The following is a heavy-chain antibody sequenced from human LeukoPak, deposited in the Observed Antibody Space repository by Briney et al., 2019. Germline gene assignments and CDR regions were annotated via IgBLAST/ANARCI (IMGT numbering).Heavy chain of an antibody. D-gene: IGHD2-2*01. V-gene: IGHV3-7*01. CDR1: GFSFSNYW. Sequence: GGFLRLSCEASGFSFSNYWMSWVRQAPGKGLEWVANIQQHGSETYYVDSVKGRFTISRDNAKNSLYLQMNSLRAEDTAVYYCATYSSSNGREFQYWGQGTLVTVSS. J-gene: IGHJ1*01. CDR3: ATYSSSNGREFQY. CDR2: IQQHGSET.